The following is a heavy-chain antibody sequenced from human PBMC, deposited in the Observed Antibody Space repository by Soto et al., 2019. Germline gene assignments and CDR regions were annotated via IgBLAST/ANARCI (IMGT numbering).Heavy chain of an antibody. Sequence: PSETLSLTCTVSGVSISSYYWGWIWQPPGKGLKWIRYIYYSGSTNYNLSLKSRVTISVDTSKNQFSLKLSSVTAADTAVYYCARGESYYDSSGYYEGLYFDYWGQGTLVTVS. CDR1: GVSISSYY. CDR2: IYYSGST. V-gene: IGHV4-59*01. J-gene: IGHJ4*02. CDR3: ARGESYYDSSGYYEGLYFDY. D-gene: IGHD3-22*01.